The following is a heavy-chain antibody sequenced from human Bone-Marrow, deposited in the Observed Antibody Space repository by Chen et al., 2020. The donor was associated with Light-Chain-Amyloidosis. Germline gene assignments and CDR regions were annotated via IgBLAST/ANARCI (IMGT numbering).Heavy chain of an antibody. CDR2: MNPNSGNT. D-gene: IGHD6-13*01. J-gene: IGHJ5*02. CDR1: GYTFTSYD. Sequence: QVQLVQSGAEVKKPGASVKVSCKASGYTFTSYDINWVRQATGQGLEWMGWMNPNSGNTGYAQKFQGSVTMTGNTSISTAYMGLXXXRSEDTAVYYCARGRPIAAAEDGIDPWGQGTLVTVSS. CDR3: ARGRPIAAAEDGIDP. V-gene: IGHV1-8*01.